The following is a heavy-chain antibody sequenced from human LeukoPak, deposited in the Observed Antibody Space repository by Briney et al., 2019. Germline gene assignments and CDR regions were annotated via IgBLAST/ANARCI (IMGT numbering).Heavy chain of an antibody. V-gene: IGHV3-23*01. CDR3: AKDYDILTGYSYFDY. CDR1: GFTFSSYA. J-gene: IGHJ4*02. Sequence: PGGSLRLSCAASGFTFSSYAMSWVRQAPGKGLEWVSAISGSGGSTYYADSVKGRFTISRDNSKNTLYLQMNSLRAEATAVYYCAKDYDILTGYSYFDYWGQGTLVTVSS. D-gene: IGHD3-9*01. CDR2: ISGSGGST.